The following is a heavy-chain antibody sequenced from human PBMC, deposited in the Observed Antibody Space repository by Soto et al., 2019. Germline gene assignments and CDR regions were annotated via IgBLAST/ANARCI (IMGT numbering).Heavy chain of an antibody. Sequence: PGGSLRLSCVASGFRFASYGFHWVRQAPGKGLGWVAVIINDGSEKSHADSVKDRFTISRDNSKNTLYLQMDSLRAGDTALYYCARDDIGAPNAFDMWGQGTMVTVSS. CDR3: ARDDIGAPNAFDM. CDR2: IINDGSEK. V-gene: IGHV3-33*05. D-gene: IGHD2-15*01. J-gene: IGHJ3*02. CDR1: GFRFASYG.